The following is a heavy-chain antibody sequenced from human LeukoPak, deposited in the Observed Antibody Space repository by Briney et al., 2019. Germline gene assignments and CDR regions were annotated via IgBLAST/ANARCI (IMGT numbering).Heavy chain of an antibody. D-gene: IGHD3-22*01. J-gene: IGHJ4*02. Sequence: ASVKVSCKASGGTFSSYAISWVRQAPGQGLEWMGGIIPNFGTANYAQKFQGRVTITTDESTSTAYMELSSLRSEDTAVYYCARYYYDSSGYYESLDYWGQGTLVTVSS. CDR3: ARYYYDSSGYYESLDY. CDR1: GGTFSSYA. V-gene: IGHV1-69*05. CDR2: IIPNFGTA.